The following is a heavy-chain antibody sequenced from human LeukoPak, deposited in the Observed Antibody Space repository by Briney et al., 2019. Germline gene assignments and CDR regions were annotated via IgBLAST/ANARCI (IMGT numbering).Heavy chain of an antibody. CDR2: IIPIFGTA. D-gene: IGHD6-13*01. Sequence: SVKVSCKASGGTFSSYAISWVRQAPGQGLEWMGGIIPIFGTANYAQKFQGRVTITTDESTSTAYMELSSLRSEDTAVYFCARDQGSLTRSWYTGYWGQGTQVTVSS. CDR1: GGTFSSYA. J-gene: IGHJ4*02. V-gene: IGHV1-69*05. CDR3: ARDQGSLTRSWYTGY.